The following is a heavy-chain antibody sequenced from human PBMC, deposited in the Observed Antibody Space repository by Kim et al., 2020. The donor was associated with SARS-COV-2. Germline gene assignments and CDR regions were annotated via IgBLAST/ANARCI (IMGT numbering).Heavy chain of an antibody. CDR2: INPNSGGT. CDR1: GYTFTGYY. V-gene: IGHV1-2*02. Sequence: ASVKVSCKASGYTFTGYYMHWVRQAPGQGLEWMGWINPNSGGTNYAQKFQGRVTMTRDTSISTAYMELSRLRSDDTAVYYCARFGRDGYNRPHYFDYWGQGTLVTVSS. CDR3: ARFGRDGYNRPHYFDY. J-gene: IGHJ4*02. D-gene: IGHD5-12*01.